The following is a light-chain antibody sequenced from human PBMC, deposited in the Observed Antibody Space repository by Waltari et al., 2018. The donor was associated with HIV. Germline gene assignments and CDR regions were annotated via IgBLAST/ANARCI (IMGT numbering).Light chain of an antibody. CDR3: QSADNSVTHLV. V-gene: IGLV3-25*03. CDR1: RLSNQS. CDR2: RDS. Sequence: FELTQPPSVSVSPGQTARTPCSGSRLSNQSGYWYQQKPGQAPVLVMSRDSERPSGIPERFSGSSSGTTVTLTISGVQAEDEADYYCQSADNSVTHLVCGGGTKLTVL. J-gene: IGLJ3*02.